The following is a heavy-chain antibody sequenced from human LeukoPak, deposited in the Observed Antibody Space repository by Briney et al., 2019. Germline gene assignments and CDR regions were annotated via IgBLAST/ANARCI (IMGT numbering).Heavy chain of an antibody. D-gene: IGHD2-2*01. CDR3: TRDREVGRYYYYCYYMDV. Sequence: GGSLRLSCTASGFTFGDYAMSWFRQAPGKGLEWVGFIRSKAYGGTTEYAASVKGRFTISRDDSKSIAYLQMNSLKTEDTAVYYCTRDREVGRYYYYCYYMDVWGKGTTVTVSS. J-gene: IGHJ6*03. CDR2: IRSKAYGGTT. V-gene: IGHV3-49*03. CDR1: GFTFGDYA.